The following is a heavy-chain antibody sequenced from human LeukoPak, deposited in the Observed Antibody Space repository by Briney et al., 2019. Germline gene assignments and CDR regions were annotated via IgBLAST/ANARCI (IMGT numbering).Heavy chain of an antibody. CDR1: GGSISDYY. J-gene: IGHJ4*02. D-gene: IGHD2-21*02. V-gene: IGHV4-59*01. CDR2: FSYGGST. Sequence: PSETLSLTCTVSGGSISDYYWNWIRQPPGKGLEWIGYFSYGGSTNYNPSLKSRVTISVDTSKNQFSLKLSSVTAEDTAVYYCARVPARRVVTTPTYFDFWGQGTLVTVSS. CDR3: ARVPARRVVTTPTYFDF.